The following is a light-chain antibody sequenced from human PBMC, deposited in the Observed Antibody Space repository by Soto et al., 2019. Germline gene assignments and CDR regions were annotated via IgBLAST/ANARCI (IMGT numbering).Light chain of an antibody. J-gene: IGKJ5*01. CDR1: QSISDQ. Sequence: EIVWTQSPGTLSLSAGERAALSGRASQSISDQSLACYHPKHGQPPRLXXYGASKRATGIPDRISGSGSGTELTLTISSLQSEDFAFYDCQQYNNWPTITFGQGTRLEIK. V-gene: IGKV3D-15*01. CDR3: QQYNNWPTIT. CDR2: GAS.